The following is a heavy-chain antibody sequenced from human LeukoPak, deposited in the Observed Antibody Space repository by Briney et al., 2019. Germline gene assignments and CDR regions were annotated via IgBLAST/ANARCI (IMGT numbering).Heavy chain of an antibody. D-gene: IGHD1-26*01. CDR3: AAKVGAPIVDY. Sequence: GGSLRLSCAASGFTFSSYSMNWVRQAPGKGLEWVSYISSSISTIYYADSVTGRFTISRDNAKNSLYLQMNSLRAEDTAVYYCAAKVGAPIVDYWGQGTLVTVSS. J-gene: IGHJ4*02. CDR2: ISSSISTI. V-gene: IGHV3-48*01. CDR1: GFTFSSYS.